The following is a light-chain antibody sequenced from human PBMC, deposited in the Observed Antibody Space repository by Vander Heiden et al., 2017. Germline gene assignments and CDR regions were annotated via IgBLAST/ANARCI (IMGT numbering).Light chain of an antibody. V-gene: IGLV2-8*01. J-gene: IGLJ2*01. CDR1: SGDIGPYTP. CDR2: TVT. Sequence: QSALTQPPSASGSPGQSVTISCTGTSGDIGPYTPVSWYQQKPGKALKLLIFTVTKRPSGVPDRFSGPKSGNTASLTVSGLQAEDEADYYCSSYAGNDNLIFGGGTKLTVL. CDR3: SSYAGNDNLI.